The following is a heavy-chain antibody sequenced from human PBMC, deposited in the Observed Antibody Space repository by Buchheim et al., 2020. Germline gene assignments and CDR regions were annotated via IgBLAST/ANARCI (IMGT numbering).Heavy chain of an antibody. D-gene: IGHD2-15*01. Sequence: QVQLQESGPGLVKPSQTLSLTCTVSGGSISSGGYYWSWIRQHPGKGLEWIGYIYYSGSTYYNPSLKSRVTISVDTSKNQFSLKLSSVTAADTAVYYCASERNKNQNCSGGSCYLVPYWYFDLWGRGTL. J-gene: IGHJ2*01. V-gene: IGHV4-31*03. CDR3: ASERNKNQNCSGGSCYLVPYWYFDL. CDR2: IYYSGST. CDR1: GGSISSGGYY.